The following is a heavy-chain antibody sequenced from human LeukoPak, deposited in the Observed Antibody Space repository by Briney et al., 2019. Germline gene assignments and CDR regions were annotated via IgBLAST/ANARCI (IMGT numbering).Heavy chain of an antibody. Sequence: GGSLRLSCAASGFTFSSYWMPWVRQAPGKGLVWVSRINSDGSSTSYADSVKGRFTISRDNAKNTLYLQMNSLRAEDTAVYYCARVPDYDSSGCFDYWGQGTLVTVSS. CDR2: INSDGSST. CDR3: ARVPDYDSSGCFDY. D-gene: IGHD3-22*01. CDR1: GFTFSSYW. V-gene: IGHV3-74*01. J-gene: IGHJ4*02.